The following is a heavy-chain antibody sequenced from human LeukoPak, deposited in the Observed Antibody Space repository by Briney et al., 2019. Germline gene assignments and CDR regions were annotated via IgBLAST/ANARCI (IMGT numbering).Heavy chain of an antibody. J-gene: IGHJ3*02. D-gene: IGHD2-2*01. CDR2: INPNSGGT. Sequence: GASVKVSCKASGYTFTGYYMHWVRQAPGQELEWMGWINPNSGGTNYAQKFQGRVTMTRDTSISTAYMELSRLRSDDTAVYYCARSRPRYCSSTSCRVYNAFDIWGQGTMVTVSS. CDR3: ARSRPRYCSSTSCRVYNAFDI. V-gene: IGHV1-2*02. CDR1: GYTFTGYY.